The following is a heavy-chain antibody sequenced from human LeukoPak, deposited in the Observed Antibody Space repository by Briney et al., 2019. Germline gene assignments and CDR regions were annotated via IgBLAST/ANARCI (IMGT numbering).Heavy chain of an antibody. Sequence: QPGRSLRLSCAASGFTFSSYAVHWVRPAPGRGREWVAVISYDGSNKYYPDSVKGRFTISRDNSKNTLYLQMNSLRAEDTAVYYCARGLGTSPPFDYWGQGTLVTVSS. D-gene: IGHD2-2*01. J-gene: IGHJ4*02. CDR3: ARGLGTSPPFDY. V-gene: IGHV3-30-3*01. CDR2: ISYDGSNK. CDR1: GFTFSSYA.